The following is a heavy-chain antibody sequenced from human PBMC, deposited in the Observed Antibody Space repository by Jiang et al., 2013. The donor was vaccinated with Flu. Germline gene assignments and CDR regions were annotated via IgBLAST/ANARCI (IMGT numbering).Heavy chain of an antibody. J-gene: IGHJ5*02. Sequence: GVVPPGRSLRLSCAASGFTFSTYDMHWVRQAPGKGLEWVALLSYDGNDRYYADSVKGRFTISRDNSKDTLYLQMNRLRPEDTAVYFCARAQLVWFGQQSKTGEWNYFDPWGRGTLVTVSA. CDR3: ARAQLVWFGQQSKTGEWNYFDP. CDR1: GFTFSTYD. D-gene: IGHD1-7*01. V-gene: IGHV3-30-3*01. CDR2: LSYDGNDR.